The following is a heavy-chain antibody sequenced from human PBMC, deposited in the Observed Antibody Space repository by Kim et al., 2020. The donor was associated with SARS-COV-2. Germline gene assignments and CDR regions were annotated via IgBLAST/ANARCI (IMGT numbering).Heavy chain of an antibody. CDR1: GYTLTELS. D-gene: IGHD6-13*01. CDR2: FDPEDGET. J-gene: IGHJ4*02. V-gene: IGHV1-24*01. Sequence: ASVKVSCKVSGYTLTELSMHWVRQAPGKGLEWMGGFDPEDGETIYAQKFQGRVTLTEDTSTDTAYMELSSLRSEDTAVYYCATVELGQQLYVYFDYWGQGTLVTVSS. CDR3: ATVELGQQLYVYFDY.